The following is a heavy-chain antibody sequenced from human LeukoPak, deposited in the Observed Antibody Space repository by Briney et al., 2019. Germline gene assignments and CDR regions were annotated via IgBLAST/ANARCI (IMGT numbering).Heavy chain of an antibody. Sequence: ASVKVSCKASGGTFSDYALNWVRQAPGQGLEWMGVFIPILGTANSTQKFQDRVTMTRDMSTSTVYMELSSLRSEDTAVYYCAREGVSGSYLEYWGQGTLVTVSS. CDR1: GGTFSDYA. CDR2: FIPILGTA. V-gene: IGHV1-69*10. D-gene: IGHD1-26*01. J-gene: IGHJ4*02. CDR3: AREGVSGSYLEY.